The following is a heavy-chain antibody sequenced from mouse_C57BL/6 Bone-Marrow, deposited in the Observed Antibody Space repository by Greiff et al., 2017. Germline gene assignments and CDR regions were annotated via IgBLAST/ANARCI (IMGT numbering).Heavy chain of an antibody. J-gene: IGHJ4*01. D-gene: IGHD4-1*01. Sequence: VQLQQSGTVLARPGASVKMSCKTSGYTFTSYWMHWVKQRPGQGLEWIGAIYPGSSDTSYNQKFKGKAKLTAVTSASTAYMELSSLTNDDAAVYYWTRTGTGAMDYWGQGTTVTVSS. CDR2: IYPGSSDT. V-gene: IGHV1-5*01. CDR3: TRTGTGAMDY. CDR1: GYTFTSYW.